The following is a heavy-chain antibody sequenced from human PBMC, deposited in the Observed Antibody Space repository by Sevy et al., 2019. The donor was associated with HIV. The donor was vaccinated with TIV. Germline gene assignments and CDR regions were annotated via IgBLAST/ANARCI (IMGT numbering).Heavy chain of an antibody. J-gene: IGHJ4*02. V-gene: IGHV4-34*01. CDR1: GGSFSGYY. D-gene: IGHD6-19*01. CDR2: ITHSGIT. CDR3: ARWPHASGWPYYFDY. Sequence: SETLSLTCGVYGGSFSGYYWSWIRQPPGKGLECIGQITHSGITNYNPSLKSRVTISVDTSKNQFSLKLSSVTAADTGVYYCARWPHASGWPYYFDYWGQGTLVTVSS.